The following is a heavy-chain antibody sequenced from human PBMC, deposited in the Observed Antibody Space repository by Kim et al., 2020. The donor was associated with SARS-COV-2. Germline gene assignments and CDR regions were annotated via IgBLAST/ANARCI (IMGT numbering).Heavy chain of an antibody. D-gene: IGHD3-3*01. CDR2: IWYDGSNK. CDR3: AKDLFYYDFWSGYYPNYYYYGMDV. J-gene: IGHJ6*02. CDR1: GFTFSSYG. V-gene: IGHV3-33*06. Sequence: GGSLRLSCAASGFTFSSYGMHWVRQAPGKGLEWVAVIWYDGSNKYYADSVKGRFTISRDNSKNTLYLQMNSLRAEDTAVYYCAKDLFYYDFWSGYYPNYYYYGMDVWGQGTTVTVSS.